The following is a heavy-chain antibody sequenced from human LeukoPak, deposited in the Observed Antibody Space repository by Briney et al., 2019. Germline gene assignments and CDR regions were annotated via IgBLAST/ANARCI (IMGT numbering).Heavy chain of an antibody. CDR1: GASVSSGPYY. D-gene: IGHD3-10*01. CDR2: EN. J-gene: IGHJ4*02. CDR3: ASLWFGELTTFDY. Sequence: PSETLSLTCTVSGASVSSGPYYWSWIRQPPGEGLEWIGWENNYNVSLKSRVIISVDRSKNQFSLKLSSVTAADTAVYYCASLWFGELTTFDYWGQGTLVTVSS. V-gene: IGHV4-61*01.